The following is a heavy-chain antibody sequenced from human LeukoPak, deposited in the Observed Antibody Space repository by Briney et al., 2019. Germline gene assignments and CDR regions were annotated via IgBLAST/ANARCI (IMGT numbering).Heavy chain of an antibody. CDR2: INTHGSST. D-gene: IGHD3/OR15-3a*01. V-gene: IGHV3-74*01. CDR1: GFTFSGYW. Sequence: GGSLRLSCEASGFTFSGYWMHWVRQGPGKGLVWVSRINTHGSSTYYADSVEGRFTISRDNAKNTLYLQMNSLRAEDTAMYFCARGTGYSVFDYWGQGTLVTVSS. J-gene: IGHJ4*02. CDR3: ARGTGYSVFDY.